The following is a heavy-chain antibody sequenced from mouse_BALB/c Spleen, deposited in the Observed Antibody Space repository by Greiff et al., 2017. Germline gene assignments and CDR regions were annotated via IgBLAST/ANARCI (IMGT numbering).Heavy chain of an antibody. CDR2: INPSTGYT. CDR1: GYTFTSYW. V-gene: IGHV1-7*01. Sequence: QVQLQQSGAELAKPGASVKMSCKASGYTFTSYWMHWVKQRPGQGLEWIGYINPSTGYTEYNQKFKDKATLTADKSSSTAYMQLSSLTSEDSAVYCFARSGDSFAYWGQGTLVTVSA. CDR3: ARSGDSFAY. D-gene: IGHD2-13*01. J-gene: IGHJ3*01.